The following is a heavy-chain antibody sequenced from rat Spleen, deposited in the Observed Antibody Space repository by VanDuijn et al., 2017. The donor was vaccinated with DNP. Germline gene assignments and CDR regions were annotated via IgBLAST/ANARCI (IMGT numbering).Heavy chain of an antibody. CDR2: ISYDGGST. V-gene: IGHV5-20*01. CDR3: TTTLYGGYRG. J-gene: IGHJ2*01. CDR1: GFTFNNYF. Sequence: EVQLVESGGGLVQPGRSLTLSCEVSGFTFNNYFMAWVRQAPKKGLEWVATISYDGGSTYYRDSVKGRFTISRDNAKSSLYLQMDSLRSEDTATYYCTTTLYGGYRGWGQGVMVTVSS. D-gene: IGHD1-11*01.